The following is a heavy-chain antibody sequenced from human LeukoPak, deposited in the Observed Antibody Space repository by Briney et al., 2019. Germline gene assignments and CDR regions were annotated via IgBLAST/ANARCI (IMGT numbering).Heavy chain of an antibody. CDR1: GFTFSDYY. CDR3: ARDFTADAFDI. J-gene: IGHJ3*02. V-gene: IGHV3-11*01. CDR2: ISTSSSAI. D-gene: IGHD5-18*01. Sequence: GGSLRLSCAASGFTFSDYYMTWIRQAPGKGLEWISYISTSSSAIYYADSVKGRFTISRDNAKNSLYLQMNSLRVEDTGVYYCARDFTADAFDIWGQGTMVTVSS.